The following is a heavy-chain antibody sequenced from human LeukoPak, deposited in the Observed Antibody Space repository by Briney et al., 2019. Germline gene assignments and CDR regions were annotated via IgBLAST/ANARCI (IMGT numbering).Heavy chain of an antibody. CDR1: GASISSGIYY. D-gene: IGHD3-16*02. CDR3: ARSRGTIYRADVYDI. J-gene: IGHJ3*02. CDR2: IYSSGFT. Sequence: PSQTLSLTCTVSGASISSGIYYWTWIRHHPGQGLEWIGYIYSSGFTHYNPSLRSRVTMSIDTTNNQFSLRMTSVTVADTATYYCARSRGTIYRADVYDIWGQGTMVTVSS. V-gene: IGHV4-31*03.